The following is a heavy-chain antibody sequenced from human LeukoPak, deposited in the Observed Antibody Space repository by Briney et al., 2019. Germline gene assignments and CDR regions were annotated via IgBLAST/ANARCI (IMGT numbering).Heavy chain of an antibody. CDR3: ARSIVVAGYVSDYYYYGMDV. Sequence: PSETLSLTCAVYGGSFSRYSWSWIRQPPGKGLEWIGEINHSGGTNYNPSLKTRVTISVDTSKKKFSLRLSSVTAADTAVYYCARSIVVAGYVSDYYYYGMDVWGQGTTVTVSS. D-gene: IGHD6-19*01. CDR2: INHSGGT. CDR1: GGSFSRYS. J-gene: IGHJ6*02. V-gene: IGHV4-34*01.